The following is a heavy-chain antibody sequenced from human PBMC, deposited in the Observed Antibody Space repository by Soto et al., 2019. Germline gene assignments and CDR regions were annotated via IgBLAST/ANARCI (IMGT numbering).Heavy chain of an antibody. CDR3: ARDPKPTVTTLSSYDYYYYMDV. V-gene: IGHV3-48*01. CDR2: ISSSSSTI. D-gene: IGHD4-17*01. J-gene: IGHJ6*03. CDR1: GFTFSSYS. Sequence: GGSLRLSCAASGFTFSSYSMNWVRQAPGKGLEWVSYISSSSSTIYYADSVKGRFTISRDNAKNSLYLQMNSLRAEDTAVYYCARDPKPTVTTLSSYDYYYYMDVWGKGTTVTVSS.